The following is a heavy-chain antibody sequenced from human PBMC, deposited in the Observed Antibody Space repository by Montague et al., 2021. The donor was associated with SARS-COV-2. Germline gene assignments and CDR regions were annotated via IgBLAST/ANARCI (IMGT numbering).Heavy chain of an antibody. CDR3: ARDTRIAMLVVVTRYGLDV. CDR1: GGSISSSSYY. V-gene: IGHV4-39*07. J-gene: IGHJ6*02. CDR2: IYYNGST. D-gene: IGHD3-22*01. Sequence: SETLSLTCTVSGGSISSSSYYWGWIRQPPGKGLEWIGSIYYNGSTYYNPSLKSRVTISVDTSKNQFSLKLSSVTAADTAVYYCARDTRIAMLVVVTRYGLDVWGQGTTVTVSS.